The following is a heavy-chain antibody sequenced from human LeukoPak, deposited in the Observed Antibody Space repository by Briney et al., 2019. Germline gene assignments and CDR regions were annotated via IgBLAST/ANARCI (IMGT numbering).Heavy chain of an antibody. CDR2: IKQDGSEK. J-gene: IGHJ6*03. CDR3: ARKPRGGYSSSWYLSYYYYYMDV. D-gene: IGHD6-13*01. CDR1: GFTFSSHG. Sequence: GGSLRLSCAASGFTFSSHGMNWVRQAPGKGLEWVANIKQDGSEKYYVDSVKGRFTISRDNAKNSLYLQMNSLRAEDTAVYYCARKPRGGYSSSWYLSYYYYYMDVWGKGTTVTVSS. V-gene: IGHV3-7*01.